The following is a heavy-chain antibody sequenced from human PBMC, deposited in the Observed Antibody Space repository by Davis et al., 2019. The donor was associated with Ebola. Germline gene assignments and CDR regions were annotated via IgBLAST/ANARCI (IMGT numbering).Heavy chain of an antibody. CDR2: ISAYNGNT. CDR1: GYTFSNYG. V-gene: IGHV1-18*04. CDR3: ARAGDTMVRGVIIGYYFDY. J-gene: IGHJ4*02. Sequence: AASVKVSCKASGYTFSNYGFAWVRQAPGQGLEWMGWISAYNGNTKYAEKLQDRVTMTTDTSTSTAYMELRSLRSDDTAVYYCARAGDTMVRGVIIGYYFDYWGQGTLVTVPS. D-gene: IGHD3-10*01.